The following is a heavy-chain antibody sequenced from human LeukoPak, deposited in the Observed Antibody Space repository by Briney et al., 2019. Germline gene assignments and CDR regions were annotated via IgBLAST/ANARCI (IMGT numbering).Heavy chain of an antibody. J-gene: IGHJ4*02. CDR1: VGSISSGGYY. D-gene: IGHD3-22*01. CDR2: IYYSGST. CDR3: ARDAETYYYDSSGYIGLRYFDY. Sequence: SETLSLTCTVSVGSISSGGYYWSWIRQHPGEGLEWIGYIYYSGSTYYNPSLKSLVTISVDTSKNQFSLKLSSVTAADTAVYYCARDAETYYYDSSGYIGLRYFDYWGQGTLVTVSS. V-gene: IGHV4-31*01.